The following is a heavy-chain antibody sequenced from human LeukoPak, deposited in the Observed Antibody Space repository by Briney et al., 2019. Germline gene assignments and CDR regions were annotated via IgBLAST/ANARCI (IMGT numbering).Heavy chain of an antibody. V-gene: IGHV3-23*01. CDR1: GFSFSHYA. CDR3: ARVGFIVPDAFDI. J-gene: IGHJ3*02. D-gene: IGHD1-26*01. CDR2: ISGSGAST. Sequence: PGGSLRLSCAGSGFSFSHYAINWVRQAPGKGLEWVSTISGSGASTYYADSVKGRFTISRDNSQNTVYLQMNSLRAEDTAVYYCARVGFIVPDAFDIWGQGTMVTVSS.